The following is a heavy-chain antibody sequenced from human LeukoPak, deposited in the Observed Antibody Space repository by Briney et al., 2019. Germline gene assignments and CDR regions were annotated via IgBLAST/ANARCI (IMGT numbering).Heavy chain of an antibody. CDR1: GFTFTSYS. V-gene: IGHV3-23*01. CDR2: TSDRGDYT. D-gene: IGHD1-26*01. J-gene: IGHJ4*02. Sequence: GGSLRLSCSVSGFTFTSYSMRWVRQAPGEGLEWVSGTSDRGDYTYYAESVKSRFTISRDNSKNTLYLQMNSLRAEDTALYFCAKKAQYNGNYPLDYWGQGTLVTVSS. CDR3: AKKAQYNGNYPLDY.